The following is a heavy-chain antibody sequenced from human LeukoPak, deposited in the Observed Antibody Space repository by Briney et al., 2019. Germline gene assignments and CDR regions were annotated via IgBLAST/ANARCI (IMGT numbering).Heavy chain of an antibody. Sequence: PGRSLRLSCAASGFTFSSYAMHWVRQAPGKGLEWVAVISYDGSNKYYADSVKGRFTISRDNSKNTLYLQMNSLRAEDTAVYYCARGLVYFDYWGQGTLVTVSS. V-gene: IGHV3-30-3*01. CDR1: GFTFSSYA. J-gene: IGHJ4*02. CDR3: ARGLVYFDY. D-gene: IGHD3-16*01. CDR2: ISYDGSNK.